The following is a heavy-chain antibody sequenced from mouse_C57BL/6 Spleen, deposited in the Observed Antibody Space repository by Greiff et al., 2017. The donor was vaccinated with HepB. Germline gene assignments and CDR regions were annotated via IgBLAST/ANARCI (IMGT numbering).Heavy chain of an antibody. CDR1: GYSITSGYY. J-gene: IGHJ1*03. CDR3: ARPAGTLRWYFDV. Sequence: EVQLQQSGPGLVKPSQSLSLTCSVTGYSITSGYYWNWIRQFPGNKLEWMGYISYDGSNNYNPSLKNRISITRDTSKNQFFLKLNSVTTEDTATYYCARPAGTLRWYFDVWGTGTTVTVSS. D-gene: IGHD4-1*01. CDR2: ISYDGSN. V-gene: IGHV3-6*01.